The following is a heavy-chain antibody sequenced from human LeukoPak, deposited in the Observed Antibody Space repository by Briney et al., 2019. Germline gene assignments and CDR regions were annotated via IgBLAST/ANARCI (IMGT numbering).Heavy chain of an antibody. CDR1: GDTISSRSYC. CDR2: IYNSTNT. D-gene: IGHD5-12*01. CDR3: ARHSRSGYIGYENAFDI. Sequence: SETLSLTCTVSGDTISSRSYCWDWIRQPPGKGLEWIGNIYNSTNTHYNPSLKTRITMSVDTSKNQFSLKLNSVTAADTGIYYCARHSRSGYIGYENAFDIWGQGTMVTVSS. V-gene: IGHV4-39*01. J-gene: IGHJ3*02.